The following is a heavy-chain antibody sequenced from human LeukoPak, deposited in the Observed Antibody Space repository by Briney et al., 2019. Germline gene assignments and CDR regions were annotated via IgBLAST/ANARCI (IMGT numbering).Heavy chain of an antibody. CDR3: ARTERSTMVRGVSNNWFDP. V-gene: IGHV4-61*01. Sequence: SQTLSLTCTVSGGSISSGSYYWGWIRQPPGKGLEWIGYMFYSGSTNYNPSLKSRVTISVDTSKNQFSLKLSSVTAADTAVYYCARTERSTMVRGVSNNWFDPWGQGTLVTVSS. CDR2: MFYSGST. CDR1: GGSISSGSYY. D-gene: IGHD3-10*01. J-gene: IGHJ5*02.